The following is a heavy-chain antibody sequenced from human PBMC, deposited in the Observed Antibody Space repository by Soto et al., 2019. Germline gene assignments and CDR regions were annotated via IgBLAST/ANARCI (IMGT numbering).Heavy chain of an antibody. V-gene: IGHV3-21*01. CDR1: GFTFSSYS. CDR2: IISSSSYI. J-gene: IGHJ4*02. D-gene: IGHD1-26*01. CDR3: ARDHIGGSYFVY. Sequence: EVQLVESGGGLVKPGGSLRLSCAASGFTFSSYSMNWVRQAPGKGLEWVSSIISSSSYIYYADSVKGRFTISGDNAKNSLDLQMNSLRAEDTAVYYGARDHIGGSYFVYWGQGTLVTVSS.